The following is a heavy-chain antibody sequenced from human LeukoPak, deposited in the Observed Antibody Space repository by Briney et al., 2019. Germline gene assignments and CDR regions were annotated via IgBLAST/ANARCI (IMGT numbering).Heavy chain of an antibody. J-gene: IGHJ6*03. CDR2: IIPIFGTA. CDR1: GCTFSSYA. V-gene: IGHV1-69*13. Sequence: GASVKVSCKASGCTFSSYAISWVRQPPGQGLEWMGGIIPIFGTANYAQKFQGRVTTTADESTSTAYMELSSLRSEDTAVYYCARVSSPYYYYMDVWGKGTTVTVSS. D-gene: IGHD6-19*01. CDR3: ARVSSPYYYYMDV.